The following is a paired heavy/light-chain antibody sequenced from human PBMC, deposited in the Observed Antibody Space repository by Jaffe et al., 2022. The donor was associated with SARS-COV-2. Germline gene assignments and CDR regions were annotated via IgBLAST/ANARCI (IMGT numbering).Light chain of an antibody. V-gene: IGKV1-39*01. J-gene: IGKJ3*01. Sequence: DIQMTQSPSSLSASVGDRVTITCRASQTISSYINWYQQRPGKAPMLLIYAASSLQSGLPSRFSGSGSGTDFTLTISSLQPEDFAIYYCQQSYSSPFTFGPGTKVDIK. CDR3: QQSYSSPFT. CDR1: QTISSY. CDR2: AAS.
Heavy chain of an antibody. CDR2: IKGDGSEK. J-gene: IGHJ5*02. D-gene: IGHD3-10*01. CDR1: GFTFSGYW. Sequence: EVQLVESGGGLVQPGGSLRLSCAASGFTFSGYWMSWVRQAPGKGLEWVARIKGDGSEKFYADSVKGRFTISRDNAENSLYLQMNSLRAEDTAVYYCVRGGVETGRFGTWGQGALVTVSS. CDR3: VRGGVETGRFGT. V-gene: IGHV3-7*03.